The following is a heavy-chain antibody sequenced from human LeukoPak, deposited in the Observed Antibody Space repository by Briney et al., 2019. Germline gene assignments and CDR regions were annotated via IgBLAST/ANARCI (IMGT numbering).Heavy chain of an antibody. CDR2: ITCKDNGGTT. V-gene: IGHV3-49*04. CDR1: GFSFSDSG. Sequence: GGSVRLSCTASGFSFSDSGLSWVRQAPGQGLEWVGFITCKDNGGTTVYAASVKGRFTISRDGSKSIAYLQMNSLKPEDTALYYCTVFDYWGQGTLVTVSS. CDR3: TVFDY. J-gene: IGHJ4*02.